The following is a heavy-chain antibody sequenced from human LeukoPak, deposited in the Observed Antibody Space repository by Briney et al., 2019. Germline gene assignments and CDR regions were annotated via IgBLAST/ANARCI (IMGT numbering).Heavy chain of an antibody. CDR1: GYTFTGYY. CDR2: INPNSGGT. J-gene: IGHJ4*02. V-gene: IGHV1-2*02. CDR3: ARDRVIAVAGTLLSY. D-gene: IGHD6-19*01. Sequence: ASMKVSCKASGYTFTGYYMHWVRQAPGQGLEGMGWINPNSGGTNYAQKFQGRVTMTRDTSISTAYMELSRLRSDDTAVYYCARDRVIAVAGTLLSYWGQGTLVTVSS.